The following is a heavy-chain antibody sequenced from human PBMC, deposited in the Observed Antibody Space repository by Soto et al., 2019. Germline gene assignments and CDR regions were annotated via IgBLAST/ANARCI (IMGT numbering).Heavy chain of an antibody. V-gene: IGHV1-46*01. CDR1: GYTFTSYY. CDR2: INPSGGST. CDR3: ARGVSDPNWFDP. J-gene: IGHJ5*02. Sequence: SVKVSCKASGYTFTSYYMHLLRQAPGQGLEWMGIINPSGGSTSYAQKFQGRVTMTRDTSTSTVYMELSRMRSEDTAVYYCARGVSDPNWFDPWGQGTLVTVSS.